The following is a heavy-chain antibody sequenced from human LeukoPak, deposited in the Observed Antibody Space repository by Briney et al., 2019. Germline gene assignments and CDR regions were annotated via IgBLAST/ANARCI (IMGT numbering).Heavy chain of an antibody. D-gene: IGHD2-15*01. CDR2: IDPSDSYT. Sequence: GEPLKISCKGSGYRLTSYWISWVRQMPGKGPEWMGRIDPSDSYTNYSPSFQGHVTISADKSISTAYLQWSSLKASDTAMYYCARQMGQSVAATYYWGQGTLVTVSS. V-gene: IGHV5-10-1*01. CDR1: GYRLTSYW. CDR3: ARQMGQSVAATYY. J-gene: IGHJ4*02.